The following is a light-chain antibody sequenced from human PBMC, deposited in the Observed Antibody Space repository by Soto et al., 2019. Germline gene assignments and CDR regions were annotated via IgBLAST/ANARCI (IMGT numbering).Light chain of an antibody. V-gene: IGLV2-14*03. CDR1: SSDVGAYKY. Sequence: QSALTQPASVSGSPGQSVTISCTGTSSDVGAYKYVSWYQKHPGKAPKLMIYGVSNRPSGISNRFSGSKSGNTAFLTISGLQPEDEADYYCSSFTGPTTLDVFGTGTNLTVL. CDR3: SSFTGPTTLDV. J-gene: IGLJ1*01. CDR2: GVS.